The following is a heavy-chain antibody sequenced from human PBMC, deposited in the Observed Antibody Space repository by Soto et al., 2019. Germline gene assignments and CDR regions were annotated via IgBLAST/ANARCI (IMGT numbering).Heavy chain of an antibody. Sequence: GGSLRLSWAASGFTFSRYAMSWVSQAPGKGLEWVSAISSSGGSTYYADSVKGRFTISRDNSKNTLYLQMNSLRADDTAVYYCAKVLTTITTFLSWFDTWGQGT. J-gene: IGHJ5*02. CDR3: AKVLTTITTFLSWFDT. CDR1: GFTFSRYA. CDR2: ISSSGGST. V-gene: IGHV3-23*01. D-gene: IGHD4-17*01.